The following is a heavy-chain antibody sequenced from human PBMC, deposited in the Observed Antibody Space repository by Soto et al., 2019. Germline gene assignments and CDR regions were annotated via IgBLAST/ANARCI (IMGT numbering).Heavy chain of an antibody. CDR1: GYSFTSYW. CDR2: IDPSDSYT. CDR3: ARKDSSDYYYYGMDV. Sequence: GESLKISCKGSGYSFTSYWSSWVRQMPGKGLEWVGRIDPSDSYTNYSPSFQGHVTISADKSISTAYLQWSSLKASDTAMYYCARKDSSDYYYYGMDVWGQGTTVPVS. V-gene: IGHV5-10-1*01. D-gene: IGHD6-19*01. J-gene: IGHJ6*02.